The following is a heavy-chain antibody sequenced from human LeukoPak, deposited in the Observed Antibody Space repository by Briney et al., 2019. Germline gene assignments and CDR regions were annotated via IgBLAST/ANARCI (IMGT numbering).Heavy chain of an antibody. J-gene: IGHJ4*02. CDR1: GFTFSSYA. CDR2: ISGSGGST. CDR3: AKADSGWANADYYFDY. V-gene: IGHV3-23*01. Sequence: PGGSLRLSGAASGFTFSSYAMSWVRQAPGKGREWVSAISGSGGSTYYADSVKGRFTISRDNSKNTPYLQMNSLRAEDTAVYYCAKADSGWANADYYFDYWGQGTLVTVSS. D-gene: IGHD6-19*01.